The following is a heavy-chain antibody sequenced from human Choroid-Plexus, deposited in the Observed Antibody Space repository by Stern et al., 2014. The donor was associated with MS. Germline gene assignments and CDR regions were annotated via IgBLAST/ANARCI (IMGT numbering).Heavy chain of an antibody. J-gene: IGHJ5*02. CDR2: VSYGGSNK. Sequence: VKLVESGRGVVQPGRTLRLSCVVSGFTFGSCAMPWVRQAQGTGLAREAGVSYGGSNKYYADSVKGRFTISRDNSQNTLYMQMSSLRPEDTAVYYCAKDRQYLTYFFDHWGQGSLVTVSS. V-gene: IGHV3-30*18. D-gene: IGHD2/OR15-2a*01. CDR1: GFTFGSCA. CDR3: AKDRQYLTYFFDH.